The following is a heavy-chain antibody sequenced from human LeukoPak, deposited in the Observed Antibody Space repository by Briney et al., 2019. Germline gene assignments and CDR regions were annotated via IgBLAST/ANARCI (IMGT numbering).Heavy chain of an antibody. CDR3: AKSGGYYYDSSGYYDY. CDR2: ISYDGSNK. V-gene: IGHV3-30-3*02. D-gene: IGHD3-22*01. CDR1: GFTFSSNN. Sequence: GGSLRLSCEASGFTFSSNNIHWVRQAPGKGLEWVAVISYDGSNKYYADSVKGRFTISRDNSKNTLYLQMNSLRAEDTALYYCAKSGGYYYDSSGYYDYWGQGTLVTVSS. J-gene: IGHJ4*02.